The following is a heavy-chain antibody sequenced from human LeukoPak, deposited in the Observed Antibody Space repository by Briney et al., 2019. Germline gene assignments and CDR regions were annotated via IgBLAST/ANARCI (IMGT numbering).Heavy chain of an antibody. D-gene: IGHD3-3*01. CDR3: ARDGDFWSGPIAFDI. CDR2: IYYSGST. CDR1: GGSISSYY. Sequence: SETLSLTCTVSGGSISSYYWSWIRQPPGKGLEWIGYIYYSGSTNYNPSLKSRVTISVDTSKNQFPLKLSSVTAADTAVYYCARDGDFWSGPIAFDIWGQGTMVTVSS. J-gene: IGHJ3*02. V-gene: IGHV4-59*01.